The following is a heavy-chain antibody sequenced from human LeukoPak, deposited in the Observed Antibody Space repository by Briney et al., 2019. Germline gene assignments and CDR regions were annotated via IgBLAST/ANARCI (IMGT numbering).Heavy chain of an antibody. CDR3: ARDGRAGSLFAY. V-gene: IGHV4-59*01. Sequence: SSETLSLTCTVSGGSISSYYWSWIRQPPGKGLEWIGYIYSSGSTNYKPSLKSRVTISVDTSKNQFSLKLSSVTAADTAIYYCARDGRAGSLFAYWGQGTLVTVSS. CDR1: GGSISSYY. D-gene: IGHD6-19*01. CDR2: IYSSGST. J-gene: IGHJ4*02.